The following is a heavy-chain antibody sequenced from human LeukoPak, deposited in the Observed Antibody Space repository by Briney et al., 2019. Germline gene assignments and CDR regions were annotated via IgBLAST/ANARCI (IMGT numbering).Heavy chain of an antibody. D-gene: IGHD3-10*01. J-gene: IGHJ5*01. CDR1: GGSISSYH. CDR3: ARDRGLDGSDQLDS. V-gene: IGHV4-4*07. Sequence: TSETLSLTCTVSGGSISSYHWIWIRQPAGKGLEWIGRINSNGDTVYNPSLKSRATMSLDMTNNQFSLKLSSVTAADTAVYYCARDRGLDGSDQLDSWGPRTLVTVSS. CDR2: INSNGDT.